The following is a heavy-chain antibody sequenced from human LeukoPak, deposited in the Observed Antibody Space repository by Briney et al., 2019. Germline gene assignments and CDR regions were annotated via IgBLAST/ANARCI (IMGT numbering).Heavy chain of an antibody. CDR2: IRSKAYGGTT. CDR1: GLSFGGYA. V-gene: IGHV3-49*04. D-gene: IGHD1-26*01. Sequence: PGRSLRLSCTTSGLSFGGYAMSWVRQASGKGLEWVGFIRSKAYGGTTEYVASVKGRFTISRDDSKSIAYLQMNSLKPEDTAVYYCTRLYSESTSWALDYWGQGTLVTVSS. J-gene: IGHJ4*02. CDR3: TRLYSESTSWALDY.